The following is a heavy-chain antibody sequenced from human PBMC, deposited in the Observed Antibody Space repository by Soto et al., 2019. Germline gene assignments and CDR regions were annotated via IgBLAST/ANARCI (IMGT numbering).Heavy chain of an antibody. D-gene: IGHD2-2*01. Sequence: PSETLSLTCSVSGGSVSVGGYYWTWIRQLPGKGLEWIGNIDYSGSTYYNPSLKSRVTISVDTSKNQFSLKLSSVTAADTAVYYCAREAPAAMSPYYYYGMDVWGQGTTVTVSS. CDR3: AREAPAAMSPYYYYGMDV. CDR1: GGSVSVGGYY. CDR2: IDYSGST. V-gene: IGHV4-39*01. J-gene: IGHJ6*02.